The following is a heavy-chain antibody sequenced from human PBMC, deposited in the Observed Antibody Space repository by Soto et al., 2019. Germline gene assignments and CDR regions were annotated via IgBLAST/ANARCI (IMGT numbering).Heavy chain of an antibody. CDR3: ARRNLLDYIGWCFDP. Sequence: GXSVKVSYRASSYTFPEHQIHWLRRAPVQRLQWLGRIDPKSGDTTFAPTFQGRVTMTRDTSTNTAYLELTRLTSDDTAIHYCARRNLLDYIGWCFDPWGLGTLVTVSS. CDR2: IDPKSGDT. D-gene: IGHD2-21*01. J-gene: IGHJ5*02. V-gene: IGHV1-2*02. CDR1: SYTFPEHQ.